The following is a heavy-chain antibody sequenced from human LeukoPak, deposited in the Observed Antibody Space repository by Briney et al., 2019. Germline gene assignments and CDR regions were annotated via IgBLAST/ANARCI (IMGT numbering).Heavy chain of an antibody. D-gene: IGHD4-17*01. CDR2: IKQDGSEK. Sequence: GGSLRLSCAASGFTFSNYWMSWVRQAPGKGLEWVANIKQDGSEKYYVDSVKGRFTISRDNAKNSLYLQMNSLRAEDTAVYYRAKLTTVTTSWGQGTLVTVSS. CDR1: GFTFSNYW. CDR3: AKLTTVTTS. J-gene: IGHJ4*02. V-gene: IGHV3-7*01.